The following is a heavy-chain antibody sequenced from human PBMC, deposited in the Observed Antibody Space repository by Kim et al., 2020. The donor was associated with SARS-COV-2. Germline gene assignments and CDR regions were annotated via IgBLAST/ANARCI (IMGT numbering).Heavy chain of an antibody. Sequence: GGSLRLSCAASGFTFSSYAMSWVRQAPGKGLEWVSAISGSGGSTYYADSVKGRFTISRDNSKNTLYLQMNSLRAEDTAVYYCARLVDTAMVVYYYYYGMDVWGQGTTVTVSS. D-gene: IGHD5-18*01. CDR1: GFTFSSYA. CDR2: ISGSGGST. CDR3: ARLVDTAMVVYYYYYGMDV. V-gene: IGHV3-23*01. J-gene: IGHJ6*02.